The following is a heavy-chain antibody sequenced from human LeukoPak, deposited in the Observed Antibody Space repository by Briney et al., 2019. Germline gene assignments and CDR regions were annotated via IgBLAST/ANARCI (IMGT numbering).Heavy chain of an antibody. V-gene: IGHV1-69*13. D-gene: IGHD3-16*02. Sequence: SVKVSCKASGGTFSSYAISWVRQAPGQGPEWMGGIIPIFGTANYAQKFQGRVTITADESTSTAYMELSSLRSEDTAVYYCARDRGTRLSDIYDYVWGSYRYKEGAFDYWGQGTLVTVSS. CDR2: IIPIFGTA. CDR3: ARDRGTRLSDIYDYVWGSYRYKEGAFDY. J-gene: IGHJ4*02. CDR1: GGTFSSYA.